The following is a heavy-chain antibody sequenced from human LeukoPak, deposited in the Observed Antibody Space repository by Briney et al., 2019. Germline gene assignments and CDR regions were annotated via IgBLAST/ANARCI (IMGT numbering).Heavy chain of an antibody. J-gene: IGHJ6*02. CDR1: GFTFGDYA. CDR3: TNEDYYYDSSGYPRDYYGMDV. V-gene: IGHV3-49*04. CDR2: IRSKAYGGTT. D-gene: IGHD3-22*01. Sequence: GGSLRLSCTASGFTFGDYAMSWVRQAPGKGLEWVGFIRSKAYGGTTEYAASAKGRFTISRDDSKSIAYLQMNSLKTEDTAVYYCTNEDYYYDSSGYPRDYYGMDVWGQGTTATVSS.